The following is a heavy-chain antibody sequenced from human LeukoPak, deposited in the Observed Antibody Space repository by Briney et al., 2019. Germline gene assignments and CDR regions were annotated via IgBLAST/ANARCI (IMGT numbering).Heavy chain of an antibody. CDR2: IKQDGSEK. V-gene: IGHV3-7*01. CDR1: GFTFSSYW. CDR3: ARAPRSVTMVRGVIIRHFDY. Sequence: GGSLRLSCAASGFTFSSYWMSWVRQAPGKGLEWVANIKQDGSEKYYVDSVKGRFTISRDNAKNSLYLQMNSLRAEDTAVYYCARAPRSVTMVRGVIIRHFDYWGQGTLVTVSS. J-gene: IGHJ4*02. D-gene: IGHD3-10*01.